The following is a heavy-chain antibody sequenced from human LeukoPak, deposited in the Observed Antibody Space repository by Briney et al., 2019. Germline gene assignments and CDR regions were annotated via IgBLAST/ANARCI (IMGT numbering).Heavy chain of an antibody. V-gene: IGHV3-30*03. CDR1: GFTFSSYG. CDR3: ARDHLFCGSISCGAFDI. J-gene: IGHJ3*02. Sequence: GGSLRLSCAASGFTFSSYGMHWVRQAPGKGLEWVAVISYDGSNKYYADSVKGRFTISRDNSKNTLYLQMNSLRAEDTAVYYCARDHLFCGSISCGAFDIWGQGTMVIVSS. D-gene: IGHD2-2*01. CDR2: ISYDGSNK.